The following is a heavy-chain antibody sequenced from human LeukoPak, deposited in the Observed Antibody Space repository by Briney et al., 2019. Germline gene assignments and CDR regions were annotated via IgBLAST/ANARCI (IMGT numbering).Heavy chain of an antibody. Sequence: QTGGSLRLSCAASGFTFSSYAMSWVRQAPGKGLEWVSAISGSGGSTYYADSVKGPFTISRDNSKNTLYLQMNSLRAEDTAVYYCAKPRMITFGGAIGGNWFDPWGQGTLITVSS. D-gene: IGHD3-16*01. J-gene: IGHJ5*02. CDR2: ISGSGGST. V-gene: IGHV3-23*01. CDR3: AKPRMITFGGAIGGNWFDP. CDR1: GFTFSSYA.